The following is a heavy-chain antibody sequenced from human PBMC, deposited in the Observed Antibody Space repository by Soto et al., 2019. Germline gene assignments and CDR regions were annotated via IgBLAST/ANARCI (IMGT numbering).Heavy chain of an antibody. J-gene: IGHJ6*02. D-gene: IGHD2-15*01. CDR1: GGSISSGGYY. V-gene: IGHV4-31*03. Sequence: SETLSLTCTVSGGSISSGGYYWSWIRQHPGKGLEWIGYIYYSGSTYYNQSLKSRVTISVDTSKNQFSLKLSSVTAADTAVYYCARERYCSGGSCYQGFYYYYGMDVWGQGTTVTVAS. CDR3: ARERYCSGGSCYQGFYYYYGMDV. CDR2: IYYSGST.